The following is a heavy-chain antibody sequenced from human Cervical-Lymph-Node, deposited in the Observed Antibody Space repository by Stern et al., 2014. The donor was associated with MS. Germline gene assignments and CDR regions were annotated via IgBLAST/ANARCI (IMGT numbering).Heavy chain of an antibody. CDR3: ARVRASSGWGYWYFDI. J-gene: IGHJ2*01. V-gene: IGHV4-59*01. D-gene: IGHD6-19*01. CDR2: IYYSGST. CDR1: GGSISSYY. Sequence: VQLVESGPGLVKPSETLSLTCTVSGGSISSYYWSWIRQPPGKGLEWIGYIYYSGSTNYNPSLKSRVTISVDTSKNQFSLKLSSVTAADTAVYYCARVRASSGWGYWYFDIWGRGTLVTVSS.